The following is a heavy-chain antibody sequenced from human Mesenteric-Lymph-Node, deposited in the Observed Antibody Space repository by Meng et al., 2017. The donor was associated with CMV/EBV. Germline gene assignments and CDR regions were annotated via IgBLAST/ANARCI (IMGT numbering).Heavy chain of an antibody. D-gene: IGHD6-13*01. Sequence: GGSLRLSCAASGFTLSSYGMHWVRQAPGKGLEWVALIYYDGNNKYYADSVRGRFTISRDNSKNTLYLRMNSLRAEDTAVYYCARSSGGSSNWPPDSWGQGTLVTVSS. CDR3: ARSSGGSSNWPPDS. CDR1: GFTLSSYG. CDR2: IYYDGNNK. V-gene: IGHV3-33*01. J-gene: IGHJ4*02.